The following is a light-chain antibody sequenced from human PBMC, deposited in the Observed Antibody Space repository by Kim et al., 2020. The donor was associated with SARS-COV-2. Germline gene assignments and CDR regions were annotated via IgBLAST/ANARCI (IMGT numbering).Light chain of an antibody. CDR3: QAWDSRTLV. CDR1: KLGDKF. J-gene: IGLJ2*01. V-gene: IGLV3-1*01. CDR2: QDD. Sequence: SVSPGQTASITCSGDKLGDKFAYWYQQKSGQSPVSIIFQDDKRPSGIPERFSGSNSGNTATLTIGGTQAMDEADYYCQAWDSRTLVFGGGTQLTVL.